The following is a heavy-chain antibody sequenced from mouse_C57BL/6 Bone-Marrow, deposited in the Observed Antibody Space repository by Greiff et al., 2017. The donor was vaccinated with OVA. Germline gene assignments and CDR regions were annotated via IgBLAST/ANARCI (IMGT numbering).Heavy chain of an antibody. CDR1: GYTFTDFY. D-gene: IGHD2-12*01. J-gene: IGHJ4*01. CDR3: ARKGLLYDAMDY. V-gene: IGHV1-76*01. CDR2: IYPGSGNT. Sequence: QVQLQRSGAELVRPGASVKLSCKASGYTFTDFYIHWVKQRPGQGLEWIARIYPGSGNTYYNEKFKGKATLTAAKSSSTAYMQLSSLTSEDSAVYFCARKGLLYDAMDYWGQGTSVTVSS.